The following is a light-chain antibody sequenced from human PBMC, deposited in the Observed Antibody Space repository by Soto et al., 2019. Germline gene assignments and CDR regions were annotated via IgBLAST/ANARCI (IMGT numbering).Light chain of an antibody. V-gene: IGLV2-14*01. CDR1: SSDVGGYNY. Sequence: QSALTQPASVSGSPGQSITISCTGTSSDVGGYNYVSWYQQHPGKAPKLMIYEVSNRTSGVSNRFSGSKSGNTASLTISGLPAEDEADYYCSSYTSSSPYVFGTGTKLTVL. J-gene: IGLJ1*01. CDR2: EVS. CDR3: SSYTSSSPYV.